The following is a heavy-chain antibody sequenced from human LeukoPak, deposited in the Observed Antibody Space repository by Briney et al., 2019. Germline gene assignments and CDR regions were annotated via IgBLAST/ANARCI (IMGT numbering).Heavy chain of an antibody. CDR3: ARGRAAGTTTPRRYNWFDP. V-gene: IGHV4-34*01. Sequence: SETLSPTCAVYGGSFSGYYWSWLRQPPGKGLEWIGEINHSGSTNYNPSLKSRVTISVDTSKNQFSLKLSSVTAADTAVYYCARGRAAGTTTPRRYNWFDPWGQGTLVTVSS. D-gene: IGHD6-13*01. CDR2: INHSGST. CDR1: GGSFSGYY. J-gene: IGHJ5*02.